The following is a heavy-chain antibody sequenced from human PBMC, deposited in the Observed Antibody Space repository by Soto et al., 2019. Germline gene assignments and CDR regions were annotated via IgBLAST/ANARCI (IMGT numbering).Heavy chain of an antibody. V-gene: IGHV3-48*03. J-gene: IGHJ5*02. D-gene: IGHD3-3*01. CDR3: ARGWTYSDFWSGPPAPNWFDP. CDR1: VFTFSSYE. CDR2: ISSSGSTI. Sequence: PVGSLRLSCAASVFTFSSYEMNCVRHSPGKWLEWVSYISSSGSTIYYADSVKGRFTISRDNAKNSLYLQMNSLRAEDTAVYYCARGWTYSDFWSGPPAPNWFDPWGQGTLDTVSS.